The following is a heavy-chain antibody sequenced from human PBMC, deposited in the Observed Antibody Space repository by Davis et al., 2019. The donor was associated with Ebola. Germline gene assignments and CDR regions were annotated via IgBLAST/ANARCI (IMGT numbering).Heavy chain of an antibody. CDR2: ISSSSSYI. CDR3: ARVLYSGSPHGTF. Sequence: GGSLRLSCAASGFTFSSYSKNCVRQAPGTGLEWLSSISSSSSYIYYADSVKGRFTISRDNAKNSLYLQMNSLRAEDTAVYYCARVLYSGSPHGTFWGQGTLVTVSS. D-gene: IGHD1-26*01. V-gene: IGHV3-21*01. J-gene: IGHJ4*02. CDR1: GFTFSSYS.